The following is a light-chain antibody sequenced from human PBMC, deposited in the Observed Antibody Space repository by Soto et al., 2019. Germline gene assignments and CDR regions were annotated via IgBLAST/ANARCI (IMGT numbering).Light chain of an antibody. CDR3: HQRSNWPST. CDR2: DAF. J-gene: IGKJ4*01. Sequence: EIVLTQSPATLSLSPGERAALSCRASQSVSSYLAWYQQKPGKAPRLLIYDAFKRATGIPARFSGSGSGTDFTLIISSLEPEEFAVYYCHQRSNWPSTFGGGTKVEVK. V-gene: IGKV3-11*01. CDR1: QSVSSY.